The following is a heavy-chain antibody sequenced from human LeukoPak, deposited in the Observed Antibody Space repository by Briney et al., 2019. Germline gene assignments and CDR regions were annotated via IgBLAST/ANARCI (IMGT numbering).Heavy chain of an antibody. CDR3: ATIALSGYYYYYMDV. Sequence: GGSLRLSCSASEVTMSSYEMNWVRQAPGKGLEWGSYISSGGSAIYYADSVKGRFTISRDNAKNSLYLQMNSLRAEDTAVYYCATIALSGYYYYYMDVWGKGTTVTVSS. CDR1: EVTMSSYE. V-gene: IGHV3-48*03. CDR2: ISSGGSAI. D-gene: IGHD1-26*01. J-gene: IGHJ6*03.